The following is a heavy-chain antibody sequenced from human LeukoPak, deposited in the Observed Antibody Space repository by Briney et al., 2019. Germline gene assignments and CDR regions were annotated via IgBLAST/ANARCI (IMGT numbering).Heavy chain of an antibody. V-gene: IGHV3-48*03. CDR1: GSTFSSYE. J-gene: IGHJ4*02. D-gene: IGHD6-13*01. Sequence: GGSLRLSCAASGSTFSSYEMNWVRQAPGKGLEWVSYISSSGSTIYYADSVKGRFTISRDNAKNSLYLQMNSLRAEDTAVYYCAKVGGNIALWGQGTLVTVSS. CDR3: AKVGGNIAL. CDR2: ISSSGSTI.